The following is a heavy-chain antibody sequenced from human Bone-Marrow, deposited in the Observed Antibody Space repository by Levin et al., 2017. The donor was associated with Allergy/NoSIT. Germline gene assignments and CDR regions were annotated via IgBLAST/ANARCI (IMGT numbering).Heavy chain of an antibody. CDR1: GESFSGYF. CDR2: INFNGIT. J-gene: IGHJ4*02. V-gene: IGHV4-34*01. CDR3: ARGGEVPSQYYFDY. Sequence: KASETLSLTCAVSGESFSGYFWTWIRQSPGQGLEWLGQINFNGITTYNPSLERRVVLSVDPTKRQFSLKLNYLTAADTAVYFCARGGEVPSQYYFDYWGQGTLVTVSS. D-gene: IGHD1-1*01.